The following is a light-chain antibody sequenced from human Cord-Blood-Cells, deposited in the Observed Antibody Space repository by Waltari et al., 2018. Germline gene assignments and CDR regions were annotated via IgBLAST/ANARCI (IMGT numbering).Light chain of an antibody. V-gene: IGLV3-21*04. CDR2: YDS. CDR3: QVWDSSSDHNVV. Sequence: SYVLTQPPSVSVAPGKTARITCGGNNIGSKSVHWYQQKPGQAPVLVIYYDSDRPSGIPERFSGSNAGNTATLTISRVEAWDEADYYCQVWDSSSDHNVVFGGGTKLTVL. CDR1: NIGSKS. J-gene: IGLJ2*01.